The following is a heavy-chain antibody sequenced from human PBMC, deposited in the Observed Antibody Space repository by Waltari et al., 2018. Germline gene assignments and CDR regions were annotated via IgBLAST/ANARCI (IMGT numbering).Heavy chain of an antibody. CDR1: GGSFSGDS. V-gene: IGHV4-34*01. J-gene: IGHJ4*02. Sequence: QVQLQQWGTRVLKPSETLSLTCADHGGSFSGDSWAWIRQPPGKGLEWIGEINHDGKTNYNPSLKSRVSISADMSKNQFSLKVTSVTAADTAVYYCASPAGRYSRSPFFDYWGQGTLVTVSS. CDR2: INHDGKT. D-gene: IGHD6-6*01. CDR3: ASPAGRYSRSPFFDY.